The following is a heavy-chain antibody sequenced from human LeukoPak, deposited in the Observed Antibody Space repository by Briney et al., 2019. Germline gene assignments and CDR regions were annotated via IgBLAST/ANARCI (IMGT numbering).Heavy chain of an antibody. J-gene: IGHJ6*02. CDR1: GGSISSGSYY. CDR3: ARVGLLWFGGREGYYGLDV. CDR2: IYTSGST. D-gene: IGHD3-10*01. V-gene: IGHV4-61*02. Sequence: SETLSRTCTVSGGSISSGSYYWSWIRQPAGKGLEWIGRIYTSGSTNYNPSLKSRVTISVDTSKNQFSPKLSSVTAADMAVYYCARVGLLWFGGREGYYGLDVWGQGTTVTVSS.